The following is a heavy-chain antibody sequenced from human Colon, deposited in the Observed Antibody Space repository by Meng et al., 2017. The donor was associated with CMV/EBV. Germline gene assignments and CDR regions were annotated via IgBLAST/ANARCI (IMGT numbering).Heavy chain of an antibody. D-gene: IGHD2-15*01. CDR2: INPKSGDT. Sequence: SCKASGYTFTDYIIHGVRQAPGKGLEWMGRINPKSGDTRYAHNFQGRATLTRDTSITTAYMELTGLTSNDTAIYYCAKDWSGGSCFDYWGQGTLVPSPQ. V-gene: IGHV1-2*06. CDR1: GYTFTDYI. J-gene: IGHJ4*02. CDR3: AKDWSGGSCFDY.